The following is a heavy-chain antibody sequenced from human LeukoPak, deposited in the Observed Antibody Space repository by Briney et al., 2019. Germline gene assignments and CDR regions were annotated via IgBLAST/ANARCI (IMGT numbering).Heavy chain of an antibody. CDR3: ARVAEASLYFDWLHLPDY. Sequence: GGSLRLSCAASGFTFSSYWMSWVRQAPGKGLEWVANTKQDGSEKYYVDSVKGRFTISRDNAKNSLYLQMNSLRAEDTAVYYCARVAEASLYFDWLHLPDYWGQGTLVTVSS. CDR1: GFTFSSYW. CDR2: TKQDGSEK. D-gene: IGHD3-9*01. V-gene: IGHV3-7*01. J-gene: IGHJ4*02.